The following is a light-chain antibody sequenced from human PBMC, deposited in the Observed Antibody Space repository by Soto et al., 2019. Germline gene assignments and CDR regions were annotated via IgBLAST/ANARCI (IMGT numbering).Light chain of an antibody. CDR2: GVS. CDR3: QHYNSYSEA. Sequence: EIVLTQPPGTLSLSPGERATLSCRASQRVSSNLAWYQQTPGRAPRLLIYGVSVRATGIPARFSGSGSGIEFTLTISSLQPDDFATYYCQHYNSYSEAFGQGTKVDIK. CDR1: QRVSSN. V-gene: IGKV3-15*01. J-gene: IGKJ1*01.